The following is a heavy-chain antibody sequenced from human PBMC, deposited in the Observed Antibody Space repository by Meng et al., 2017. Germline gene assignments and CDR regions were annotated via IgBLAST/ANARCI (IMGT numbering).Heavy chain of an antibody. CDR1: GYTFTSYY. J-gene: IGHJ2*01. CDR2: INPSGGST. V-gene: IGHV1-46*01. Sequence: ASVKVSCKASGYTFTSYYMHWVRQAPGQGLEWMGIINPSGGSTSYAQKFQGRVTMTTDTSTSTAYMELRSLRSDDTAVYYCAREVLDYYDILTGYYTGGAFDLWGRGTLVTVSS. D-gene: IGHD3-9*01. CDR3: AREVLDYYDILTGYYTGGAFDL.